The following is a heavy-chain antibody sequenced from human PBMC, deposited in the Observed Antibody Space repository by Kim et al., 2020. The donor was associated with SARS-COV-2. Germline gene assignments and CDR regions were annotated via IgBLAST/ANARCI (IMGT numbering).Heavy chain of an antibody. D-gene: IGHD3-10*01. CDR2: IYYSGST. Sequence: SETLSLTCTVSGGSISSYYWSWIRQTPGKGLEWIGYIYYSGSTNYNPSLKSRVTISVDTSKNQFSLKLSSVTAADTAVYYCARLELLWFGESYYYYYGMDVWGQGTTVTVSS. CDR1: GGSISSYY. J-gene: IGHJ6*02. V-gene: IGHV4-59*13. CDR3: ARLELLWFGESYYYYYGMDV.